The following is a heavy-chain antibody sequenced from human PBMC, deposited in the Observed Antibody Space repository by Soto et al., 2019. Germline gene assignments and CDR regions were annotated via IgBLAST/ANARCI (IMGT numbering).Heavy chain of an antibody. CDR3: ARPAGGHDAGGNYIDA. Sequence: QVQLLQSGSEVKKPGSSVKVSCRASGGSLSSYPVTWVRQAPGQGLEWMGRIIPIVGLTNYAQKFQGRVMISADNSTCTAYTEISSLRSHETAVYSSARPAGGHDAGGNYIDACGKGTKVIASS. V-gene: IGHV1-69*02. CDR1: GGSLSSYP. D-gene: IGHD2-8*02. CDR2: IIPIVGLT. J-gene: IGHJ6*03.